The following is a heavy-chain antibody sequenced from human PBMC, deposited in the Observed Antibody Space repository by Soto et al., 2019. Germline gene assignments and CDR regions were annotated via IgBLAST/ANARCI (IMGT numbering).Heavy chain of an antibody. CDR1: GGSISSGGYY. D-gene: IGHD4-4*01. Sequence: PWENLALTCTVSGGSISSGGYYWSWIRQPPGKGLEWIGNMKNSGSTNYNPSLKSRVSTSIDPSKNQFSLNLSSVTAADTAVYYCSITTVTFSDYSRKGAM. CDR3: SITTVTFSDY. J-gene: IGHJ4*02. CDR2: MKNSGST. V-gene: IGHV4-31*03.